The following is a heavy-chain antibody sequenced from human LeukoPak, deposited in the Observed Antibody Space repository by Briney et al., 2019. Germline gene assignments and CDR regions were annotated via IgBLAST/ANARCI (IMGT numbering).Heavy chain of an antibody. J-gene: IGHJ4*02. Sequence: ASVKVSCKASGYTFTSYDINWVRQAPGQGLEWMGWMNTNSGNTAYAQKFQGRVTMTRNTSISTAYMQLSSLRSADTPVYYCARLPEPFDYWGQGTVVTVSS. V-gene: IGHV1-8*01. D-gene: IGHD1-14*01. CDR3: ARLPEPFDY. CDR2: MNTNSGNT. CDR1: GYTFTSYD.